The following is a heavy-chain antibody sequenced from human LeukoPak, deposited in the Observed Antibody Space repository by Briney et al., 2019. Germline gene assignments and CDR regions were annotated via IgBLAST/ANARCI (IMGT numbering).Heavy chain of an antibody. CDR2: INHSGST. D-gene: IGHD4-17*01. Sequence: SETLSLTCAVYGGSFSGYYWSWIRQPPGKGLEWIGEINHSGSTNYNPSLKSRVTISVDTSKNQFSLKLSSATAADTAVYYCARSGDYGWLDYWGQGTLVTVSS. CDR3: ARSGDYGWLDY. J-gene: IGHJ4*02. CDR1: GGSFSGYY. V-gene: IGHV4-34*01.